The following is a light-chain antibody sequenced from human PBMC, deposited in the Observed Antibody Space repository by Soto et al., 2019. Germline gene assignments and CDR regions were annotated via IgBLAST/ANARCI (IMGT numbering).Light chain of an antibody. J-gene: IGKJ1*01. CDR3: QQFGGSPRT. CDR1: QSVSSSY. V-gene: IGKV3-20*01. CDR2: GAS. Sequence: EIVLTQSPGTLSLSPGERATLSCRASQSVSSSYLAWYQQKPGQAPRLLIYGASIRATGIPDRFSGSGSGPDFTLTISRLEPEDAAVYYCQQFGGSPRTFGQGTRVEIK.